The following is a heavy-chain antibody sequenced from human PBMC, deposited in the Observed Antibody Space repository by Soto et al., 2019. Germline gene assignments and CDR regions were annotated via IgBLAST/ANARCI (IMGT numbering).Heavy chain of an antibody. CDR1: GFTFSSYA. CDR3: AKGVDFWSGSETAY. V-gene: IGHV3-23*01. CDR2: ISGSGGST. Sequence: GGSLRLSCAASGFTFSSYAMSWVRQAPGKGLEWVSAISGSGGSTYYADSVKGRFTISRDNSKNTLYLQMNSLRAEDTAVYYCAKGVDFWSGSETAYWGQGTLVTVSS. D-gene: IGHD3-3*01. J-gene: IGHJ4*02.